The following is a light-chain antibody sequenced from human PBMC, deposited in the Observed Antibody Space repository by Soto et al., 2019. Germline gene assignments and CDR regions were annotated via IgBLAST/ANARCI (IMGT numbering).Light chain of an antibody. Sequence: QSVLTQPRSVSGSPGQSVTISCTGTSSDVGGYNYVSWYQQHPGKAPKLMIYDVTTRPSGVPDRFSGSKSGNTASLTISGLQAEDEADYYCCSYAGSYSLLFGGGTKLPVL. J-gene: IGLJ3*02. V-gene: IGLV2-11*01. CDR3: CSYAGSYSLL. CDR1: SSDVGGYNY. CDR2: DVT.